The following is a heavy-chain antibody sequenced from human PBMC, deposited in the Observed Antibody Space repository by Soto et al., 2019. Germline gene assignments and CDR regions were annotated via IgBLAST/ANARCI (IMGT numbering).Heavy chain of an antibody. Sequence: QVQLVESGGGVVQPGRSLRLSCAASGFTFSSYAMHWVRQAPGKGLEWVAVISYDGSNKYYADSVKGRFTISRDNSKNTLYLQMNSLRAEDTAVYYCARDQGWELPLYYFDYWGKGTLVTVSS. D-gene: IGHD1-26*01. CDR2: ISYDGSNK. CDR1: GFTFSSYA. J-gene: IGHJ4*02. V-gene: IGHV3-30-3*01. CDR3: ARDQGWELPLYYFDY.